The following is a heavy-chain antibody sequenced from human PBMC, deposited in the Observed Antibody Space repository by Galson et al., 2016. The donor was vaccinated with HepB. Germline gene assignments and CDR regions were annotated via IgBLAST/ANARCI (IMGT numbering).Heavy chain of an antibody. CDR2: ISSSSNYI. D-gene: IGHD3-22*01. CDR1: GFTFRTYS. CDR3: ARGGGRDSSGYTLDY. V-gene: IGHV3-21*01. Sequence: SLRLSCAASGFTFRTYSMNWVRQAPGKGLEWVSSISSSSNYIYYADSMQARFTISRDNANNSLYLQMHSLRAEDTAVYYCARGGGRDSSGYTLDYWGQGTLVTVSS. J-gene: IGHJ4*02.